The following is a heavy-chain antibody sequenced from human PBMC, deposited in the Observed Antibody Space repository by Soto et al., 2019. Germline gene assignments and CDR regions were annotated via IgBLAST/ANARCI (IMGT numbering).Heavy chain of an antibody. CDR3: ARVALHLYSSGWTSDYFDY. CDR1: GFTFSSYW. CDR2: IKQDGSEK. D-gene: IGHD6-19*01. Sequence: GGSLRLSCAASGFTFSSYWMSWVRQAPGKGLEWVANIKQDGSEKYYVDSVKGRFTISRDNAKNPLYLQMNSLKTEDTAVYYCARVALHLYSSGWTSDYFDYWGQGALVTVSS. V-gene: IGHV3-7*03. J-gene: IGHJ4*01.